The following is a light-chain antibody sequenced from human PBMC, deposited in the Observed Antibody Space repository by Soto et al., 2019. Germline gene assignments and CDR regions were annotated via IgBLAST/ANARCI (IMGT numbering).Light chain of an antibody. V-gene: IGLV1-47*01. Sequence: SVLTQPPSASVTPAQRVTISCSGSSSNIGSNYVYWYQQLPGTAPKLLIYRNNQRPSGVPDRFSGSKSGTSASLAISGLRSEDEADYYCAAWDDSLSGSYVFGTGTKVTVL. J-gene: IGLJ1*01. CDR1: SSNIGSNY. CDR3: AAWDDSLSGSYV. CDR2: RNN.